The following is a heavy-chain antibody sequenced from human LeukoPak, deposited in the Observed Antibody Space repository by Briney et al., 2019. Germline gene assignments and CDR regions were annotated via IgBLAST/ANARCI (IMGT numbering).Heavy chain of an antibody. CDR2: IWYDGSNK. D-gene: IGHD3-10*01. J-gene: IGHJ6*02. V-gene: IGHV3-33*06. CDR3: AKDGRGEYYYGSGSRKHYYYYGMDV. CDR1: GFTFSSYG. Sequence: GRSLRLSCAASGFTFSSYGMNWVRQAPGKGLEWVAVIWYDGSNKYYADSVKGRFTISRDNSKNTLYLQMNSLRAEDTAVYYCAKDGRGEYYYGSGSRKHYYYYGMDVWGQGTTVTVSS.